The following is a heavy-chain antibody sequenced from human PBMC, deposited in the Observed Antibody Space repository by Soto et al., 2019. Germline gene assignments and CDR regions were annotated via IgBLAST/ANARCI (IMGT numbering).Heavy chain of an antibody. CDR2: INPNSGGT. J-gene: IGHJ6*02. CDR3: AREKQPVLGYYYYGMDV. Sequence: ASVKVSCKASGYTFTGYYMHWVRQAPGQGLEWMGWINPNSGGTNYAQKFQGRVTMTRDTSISTAYMELSRLRSGDTAVYYCAREKQPVLGYYYYGMDVWGQGTTVTVSS. D-gene: IGHD6-6*01. CDR1: GYTFTGYY. V-gene: IGHV1-2*02.